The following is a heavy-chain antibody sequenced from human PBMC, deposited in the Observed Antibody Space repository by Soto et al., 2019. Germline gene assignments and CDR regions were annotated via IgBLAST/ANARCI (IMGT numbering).Heavy chain of an antibody. CDR3: VRDVRDILTGYSYDAFDI. CDR1: GFTFSSYW. V-gene: IGHV3-7*05. CDR2: IKQDGSEK. D-gene: IGHD3-9*01. J-gene: IGHJ3*02. Sequence: EVQLVESGGGLVQPGGSLRLSCAASGFTFSSYWMSWVRQAPGKGLEWVANIKQDGSEKYYVDSVKGRFTISRDNAKNSLYLQMNSLRAEDTAVYYCVRDVRDILTGYSYDAFDIWGQGTMVTVSS.